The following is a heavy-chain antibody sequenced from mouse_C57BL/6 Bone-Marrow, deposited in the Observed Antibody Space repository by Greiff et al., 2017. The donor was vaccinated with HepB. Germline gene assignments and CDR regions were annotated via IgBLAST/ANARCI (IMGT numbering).Heavy chain of an antibody. Sequence: QVQLKESAAELVKPGASVKISCNVSGYTFTDYTIHWMKQRPEQGLEWIGYIYPRDGSTKYNEKFKGKATLTADKSSSTAYMQLNSLTSEDSAVYFCAKSDGYYRFAYWGQGTLVTVSA. CDR2: IYPRDGST. CDR3: AKSDGYYRFAY. CDR1: GYTFTDYT. J-gene: IGHJ3*01. V-gene: IGHV1-78*01. D-gene: IGHD2-3*01.